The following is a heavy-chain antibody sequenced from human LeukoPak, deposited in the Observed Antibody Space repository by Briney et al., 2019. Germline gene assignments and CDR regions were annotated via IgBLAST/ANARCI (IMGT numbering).Heavy chain of an antibody. CDR2: VNSDGSWT. J-gene: IGHJ6*02. D-gene: IGHD3-22*01. CDR1: GNYW. V-gene: IGHV3-74*01. Sequence: GGSLRLSCAASGNYWMHWVRQAPGKGLVWVSHVNSDGSWTSHADSVKGRFTISKDNAKNTVYLHMSSLRAEDTAVYYCGGVTTYYSYAVDVWGQGTTVTVSS. CDR3: GGVTTYYSYAVDV.